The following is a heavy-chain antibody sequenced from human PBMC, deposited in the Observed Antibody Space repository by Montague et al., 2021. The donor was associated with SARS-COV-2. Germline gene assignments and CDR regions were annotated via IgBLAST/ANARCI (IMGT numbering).Heavy chain of an antibody. CDR3: TRDRYWEVFDV. D-gene: IGHD1-26*01. J-gene: IGHJ3*01. CDR2: TDNDVRRE. V-gene: IGHV3-74*01. CDR1: GFSINDYW. Sequence: SLRLSCAASGFSINDYWMHWVRQVPGKRLVWVSRTDNDVRREVYADSVRGRFTVSRDNAKNTIYLQMGSLRADDTGIYFCTRDRYWEVFDVWGQGTLVIVSS.